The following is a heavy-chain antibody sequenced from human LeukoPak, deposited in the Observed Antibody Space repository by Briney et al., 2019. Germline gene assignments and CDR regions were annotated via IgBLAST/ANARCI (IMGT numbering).Heavy chain of an antibody. V-gene: IGHV3-30*03. D-gene: IGHD3-22*01. Sequence: GGSLRLSCAASGFTFSSYDMNWVRQAPGKGLEWVSLISYDGSYKVYSDSVKGRFTISRDNAKNSLYLQMNSLRAEDTAVYYCARDQYYYDSSGPFDYWGQGTLVTVSS. CDR3: ARDQYYYDSSGPFDY. J-gene: IGHJ4*02. CDR1: GFTFSSYD. CDR2: ISYDGSYK.